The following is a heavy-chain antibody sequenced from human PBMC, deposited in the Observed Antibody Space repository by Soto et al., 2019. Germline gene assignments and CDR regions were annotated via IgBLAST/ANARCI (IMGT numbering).Heavy chain of an antibody. Sequence: QVQLVQSGAEVKKPGSSVKVSCKASGGTFSSYAISWVRQAPGQGLEWRGGIIPISDTTNYAQKFQGRVTITADESTSTAYMELSSLRSEDPAVYYCARSQGSSTSLEIYYYYYYGMDVWGQGTTVTVSS. D-gene: IGHD2-2*01. CDR3: ARSQGSSTSLEIYYYYYYGMDV. J-gene: IGHJ6*02. V-gene: IGHV1-69*01. CDR1: GGTFSSYA. CDR2: IIPISDTT.